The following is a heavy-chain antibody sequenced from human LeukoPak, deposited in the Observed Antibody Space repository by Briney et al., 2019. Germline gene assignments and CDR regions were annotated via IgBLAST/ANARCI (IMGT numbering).Heavy chain of an antibody. Sequence: SETLSLTCTVSGGSISSYYWSWIRQPPGKGLEWIAYISYSGSTNYNPSLKSRVTISVDTSTNQFSLKLSSVTAADTAVYYCTRAWKGSGGRTDAFDIWGQGTMVTVSS. D-gene: IGHD2-15*01. J-gene: IGHJ3*02. V-gene: IGHV4-59*01. CDR3: TRAWKGSGGRTDAFDI. CDR2: ISYSGST. CDR1: GGSISSYY.